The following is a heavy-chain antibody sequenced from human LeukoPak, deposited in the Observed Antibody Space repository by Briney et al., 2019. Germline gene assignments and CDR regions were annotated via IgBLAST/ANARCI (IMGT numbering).Heavy chain of an antibody. CDR2: IYSGGST. V-gene: IGHV3-53*01. D-gene: IGHD3-10*01. Sequence: PGGSLRLSCAASGYTVGSNYMSWVRQAPGKGLEWVSVIYSGGSTYYADSVKGRFTISRDDAKNTLYLQMNSLRAEDTAVYYCARETKYYGSGSYYIGYWGQGTLVTVSS. J-gene: IGHJ4*02. CDR3: ARETKYYGSGSYYIGY. CDR1: GYTVGSNY.